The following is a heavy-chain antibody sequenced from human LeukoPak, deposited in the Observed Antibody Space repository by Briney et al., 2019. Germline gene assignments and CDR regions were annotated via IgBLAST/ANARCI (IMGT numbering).Heavy chain of an antibody. D-gene: IGHD4-17*01. CDR1: GGSISSYY. CDR2: IYYSGST. J-gene: IGHJ5*02. Sequence: SETLSLTCTVSGGSISSYYWSWIRQPPGKGLEWIGYIYYSGSTSYNPSLKSRVTISLDTSKNQFSLKLSSVTAADTAVYYCARGSWAGYGGNPXXXDPWGQGTLVTVSS. V-gene: IGHV4-59*01. CDR3: ARGSWAGYGGNPXXXDP.